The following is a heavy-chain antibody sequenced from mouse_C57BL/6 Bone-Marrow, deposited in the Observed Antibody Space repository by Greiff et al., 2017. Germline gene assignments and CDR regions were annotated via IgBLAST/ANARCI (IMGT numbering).Heavy chain of an antibody. J-gene: IGHJ4*01. Sequence: QVHVKQPGAELVKPGASVKMSCKASGYTFTSYWITWVKQRPGQGLEWIGDIYPGSGSTNYNEKFKSKATLTVDTSSSTAYMQLSSLTSEDSAVYYCARDGYYGNPAYWGQGTSVTVSS. D-gene: IGHD2-1*01. CDR2: IYPGSGST. V-gene: IGHV1-55*01. CDR3: ARDGYYGNPAY. CDR1: GYTFTSYW.